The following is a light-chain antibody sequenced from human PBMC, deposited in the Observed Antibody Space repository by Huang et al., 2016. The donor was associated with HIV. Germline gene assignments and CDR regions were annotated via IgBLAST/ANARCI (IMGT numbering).Light chain of an antibody. J-gene: IGKJ1*01. Sequence: EIVLTQSPGTLSLSPGDRATLSCRASQSLTSNSLAWYQQKPGQSPRLLSFGASSRATGIPDRFGGGGSGTDFTLTISRLEPEDFAVYYCQQYDNSPGTFGQGTKVEVK. V-gene: IGKV3-20*01. CDR3: QQYDNSPGT. CDR1: QSLTSNS. CDR2: GAS.